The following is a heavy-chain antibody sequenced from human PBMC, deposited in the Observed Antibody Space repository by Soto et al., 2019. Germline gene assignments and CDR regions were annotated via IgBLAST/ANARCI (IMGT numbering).Heavy chain of an antibody. D-gene: IGHD3-10*01. CDR2: IYYSGST. Sequence: QVQLQESGPGLVKPSQTLSLTCTVSGGSISSGDYYWSWIRQPPGKGLEWIGYIYYSGSTYYNPSLKSRVTISVDTSKNQFSLKLSSVTAADTAVYYCARRGEGFGESSTFDPWGQGTLVTVSS. V-gene: IGHV4-30-4*01. CDR3: ARRGEGFGESSTFDP. J-gene: IGHJ5*02. CDR1: GGSISSGDYY.